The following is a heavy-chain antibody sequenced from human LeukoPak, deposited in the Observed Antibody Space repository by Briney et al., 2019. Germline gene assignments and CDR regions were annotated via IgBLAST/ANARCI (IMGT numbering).Heavy chain of an antibody. V-gene: IGHV4-59*01. Sequence: SETLSLTCTVSGGSISTYYWNWLRQPRGKGLAWIGFIYYSGDTNYNPSLMSVVTITVDTSKNQCSLKLSSVAAADTAVYYCARHTGFAPVSSLKYWGQGTLVTVSS. CDR1: GGSISTYY. J-gene: IGHJ4*02. CDR2: IYYSGDT. D-gene: IGHD6-13*01. CDR3: ARHTGFAPVSSLKY.